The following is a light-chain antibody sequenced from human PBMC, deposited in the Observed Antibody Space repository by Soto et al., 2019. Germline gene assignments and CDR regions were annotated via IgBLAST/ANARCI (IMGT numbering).Light chain of an antibody. J-gene: IGLJ2*01. Sequence: QSVLTQPPSVSGAPGQRVTISCTGSSSNIGAGYDVHWYQQLPGAAPKLLIYVNSNRPSGVPGRFSGSKSGTSASLAITGRQAEEEADDYCQAYDRSLIGPVVFGGGTKVTVL. CDR1: SSNIGAGYD. CDR3: QAYDRSLIGPVV. V-gene: IGLV1-40*01. CDR2: VNS.